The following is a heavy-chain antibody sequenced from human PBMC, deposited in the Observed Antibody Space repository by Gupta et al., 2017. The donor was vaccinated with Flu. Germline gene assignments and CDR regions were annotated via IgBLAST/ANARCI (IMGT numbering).Heavy chain of an antibody. CDR1: GYSISSGYY. J-gene: IGHJ6*02. CDR2: IYHSGST. Sequence: QVQLQESGPGLVKPSETLSLTCAVSGYSISSGYYWGWIRQPPGKGLEWIGSIYHSGSTYYNPSLKSRVTISVDTSKNQFSLKLSSVTAADTAVYYCARDPPSSDGMDVWGQGTTVTVSS. D-gene: IGHD2-2*01. CDR3: ARDPPSSDGMDV. V-gene: IGHV4-38-2*02.